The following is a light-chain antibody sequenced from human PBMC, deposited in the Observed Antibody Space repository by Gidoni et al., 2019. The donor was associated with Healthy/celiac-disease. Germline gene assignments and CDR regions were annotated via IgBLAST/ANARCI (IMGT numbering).Light chain of an antibody. Sequence: TVALSPGADAARTGRPSPKLNSSSLAWYQQKPGQAPRLLIYGPSSWATGISDRFSGSGAGTDFTLTISSLEPGDSASYYCQPYSSLTWTFGQXTKVEVK. J-gene: IGKJ1*01. CDR3: QPYSSLTWT. CDR2: GPS. CDR1: PKLNSSS. V-gene: IGKV3-20*01.